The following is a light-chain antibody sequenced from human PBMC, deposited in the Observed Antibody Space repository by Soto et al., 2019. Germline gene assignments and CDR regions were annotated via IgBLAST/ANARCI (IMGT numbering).Light chain of an antibody. Sequence: EIVLTQSPATLSWSPGERATLSCRASQSFISYLASYQQQPGQAPRLRINDASNRAPGIPARFSGSGSGTDFTLTISSLEPEDFAVYYCQQRSNWPPITFGQGTRLEI. CDR1: QSFISY. CDR2: DAS. CDR3: QQRSNWPPIT. J-gene: IGKJ5*01. V-gene: IGKV3-11*01.